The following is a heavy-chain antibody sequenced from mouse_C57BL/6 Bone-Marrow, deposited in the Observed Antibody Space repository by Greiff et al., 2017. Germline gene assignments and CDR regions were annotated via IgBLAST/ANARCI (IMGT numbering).Heavy chain of an antibody. D-gene: IGHD1-1*01. Sequence: EVQLQQSGPELVKPGASVKISCKASGYTFTDYYMNWVKQSHGKSLEWIGDINPNNGGTSYNQKFKGKATLTVDKSSSTAYMELRSLTSEDSAVYYCAREVFITTVVANDYYAMDYWGQGTSVTVSS. CDR1: GYTFTDYY. CDR2: INPNNGGT. V-gene: IGHV1-26*01. CDR3: AREVFITTVVANDYYAMDY. J-gene: IGHJ4*01.